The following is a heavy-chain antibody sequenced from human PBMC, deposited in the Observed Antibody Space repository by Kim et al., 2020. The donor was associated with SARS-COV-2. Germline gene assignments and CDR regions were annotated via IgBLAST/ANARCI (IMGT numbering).Heavy chain of an antibody. V-gene: IGHV3-23*01. Sequence: DSGKGRFTISRNNSRNTLYVEMNSLAAEDTAVYYCSKDRVASSSSSFGMDVWGQGTTVTVSS. J-gene: IGHJ6*02. CDR3: SKDRVASSSSSFGMDV. D-gene: IGHD6-13*01.